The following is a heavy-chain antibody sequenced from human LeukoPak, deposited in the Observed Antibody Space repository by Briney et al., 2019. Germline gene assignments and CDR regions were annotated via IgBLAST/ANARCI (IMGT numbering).Heavy chain of an antibody. J-gene: IGHJ1*01. Sequence: ASVKVSCKASGYTFTGYYMHWVRQAPGQGLEWMGWINPNSGATDHAQKFQGRVTMTRDTSINTSYMELTGLRSDDTAVYYCARDGYCSGTSCPFQHWGQGTLVTVSS. CDR1: GYTFTGYY. CDR3: ARDGYCSGTSCPFQH. CDR2: INPNSGAT. D-gene: IGHD2-2*03. V-gene: IGHV1-2*02.